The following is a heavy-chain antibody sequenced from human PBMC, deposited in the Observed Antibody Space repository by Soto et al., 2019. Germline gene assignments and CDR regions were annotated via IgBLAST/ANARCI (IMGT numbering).Heavy chain of an antibody. J-gene: IGHJ4*02. CDR3: ARRHSATWLFDY. D-gene: IGHD3-9*01. CDR2: IYSGGSN. Sequence: SDTLSLTCAFSGGAISGKIYYWGWIRQPPGKGLASIGSIYSGGSNYYNPSLKSRVTLSVDATQNQFSLRLTSVTAADTAVYYCARRHSATWLFDYWGLGTLVT. V-gene: IGHV4-39*01. CDR1: GGAISGKIYY.